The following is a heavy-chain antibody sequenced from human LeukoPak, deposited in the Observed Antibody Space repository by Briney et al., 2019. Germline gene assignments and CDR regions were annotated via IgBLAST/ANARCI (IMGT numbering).Heavy chain of an antibody. CDR2: ISAYNGNT. V-gene: IGHV1-18*01. D-gene: IGHD3-22*01. CDR3: ARGGGSPDGYYYDSSGYYFRFDY. J-gene: IGHJ4*02. CDR1: GYTFTRYG. Sequence: ASVKVSCKASGYTFTRYGISWVRQAPGQGLEWMGWISAYNGNTNYAQKLQGRVTMTTDTSTSTAYMELRSLRSDDTAVYYCARGGGSPDGYYYDSSGYYFRFDYWGQGTLVTVSS.